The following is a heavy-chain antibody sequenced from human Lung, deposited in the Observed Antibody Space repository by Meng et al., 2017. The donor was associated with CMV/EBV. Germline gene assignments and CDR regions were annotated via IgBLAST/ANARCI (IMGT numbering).Heavy chain of an antibody. CDR2: INPNTGGT. Sequence: QVQQVQSGAEVKKPGASVKVSCKASGYTFTGYYIHWVRQAPGQGLEWMGWINPNTGGTKYAQKFQGWVTLTRDTSISTAYMELSRLRSDDTAVYYCARGRYELIWGLFDPWGQGTLVTVSS. CDR1: GYTFTGYY. V-gene: IGHV1-2*04. CDR3: ARGRYELIWGLFDP. J-gene: IGHJ5*02. D-gene: IGHD1-1*01.